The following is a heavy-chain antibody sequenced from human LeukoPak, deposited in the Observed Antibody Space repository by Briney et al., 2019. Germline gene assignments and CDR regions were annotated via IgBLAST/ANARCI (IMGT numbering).Heavy chain of an antibody. CDR1: GGTFSSYA. D-gene: IGHD3-10*01. CDR3: ARDAPPGVRGVIRWFDP. V-gene: IGHV1-69*05. Sequence: SVKVSRKASGGTFSSYAISWVRQAPGQGLEWMGWIIPIFDTTNYAQNFQGRVRISTDEPTSTAYMEVSSLRSEDTAVYYCARDAPPGVRGVIRWFDPWGQGTLVTVSS. CDR2: IIPIFDTT. J-gene: IGHJ5*02.